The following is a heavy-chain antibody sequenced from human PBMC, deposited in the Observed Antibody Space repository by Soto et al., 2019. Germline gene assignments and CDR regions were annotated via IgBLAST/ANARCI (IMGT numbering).Heavy chain of an antibody. J-gene: IGHJ4*02. CDR1: GFTFSSYS. CDR3: AREEQYYFDY. Sequence: PGGSLRLSCAASGFTFSSYSMNWVRQAPGKGLEWVSSISSSGGSTYYADSVKGRFTISRDNSKNTLYLQMNSLRAEDTAVYYCAREEQYYFDYWGQGTLVTVSS. CDR2: ISSSGGST. D-gene: IGHD1-1*01. V-gene: IGHV3-23*01.